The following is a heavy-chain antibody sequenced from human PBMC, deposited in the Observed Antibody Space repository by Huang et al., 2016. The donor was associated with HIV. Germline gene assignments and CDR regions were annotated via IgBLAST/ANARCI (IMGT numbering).Heavy chain of an antibody. D-gene: IGHD3-3*01. J-gene: IGHJ4*02. V-gene: IGHV4-61*09. CDR1: GASIASGRYF. CDR3: ARGRVTSSGVVQSYDY. CDR2: IYTTGRT. Sequence: VQLQESGPGLVKPSQTMSLSCNVSGASIASGRYFWNWIRQPTGRGLEWIGHIYTTGRTDYNPSRKSRVAVSSDTSKNQFSLSLRSVTAADTAVYFCARGRVTSSGVVQSYDYWGQGSLVTVSS.